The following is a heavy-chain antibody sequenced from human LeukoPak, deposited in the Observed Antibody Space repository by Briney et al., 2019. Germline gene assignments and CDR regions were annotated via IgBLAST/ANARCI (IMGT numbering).Heavy chain of an antibody. Sequence: GGSLRLSCAASGFTVSSNYMSWVRQAPGTGLEWVSVIYSGGSTYYADSVKGRFTISRDNSKNTLYLQMNSLRAEDTAVYYCAGCSGGSCYYYGMDVWGQGTTVTVSS. CDR3: AGCSGGSCYYYGMDV. V-gene: IGHV3-53*01. CDR2: IYSGGST. CDR1: GFTVSSNY. J-gene: IGHJ6*02. D-gene: IGHD2-15*01.